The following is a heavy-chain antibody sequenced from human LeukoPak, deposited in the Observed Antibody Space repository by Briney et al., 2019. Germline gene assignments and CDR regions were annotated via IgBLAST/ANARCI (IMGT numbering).Heavy chain of an antibody. CDR2: INSDVSTI. CDR1: GFTSSAYW. D-gene: IGHD1-26*01. CDR3: ARYGRYRAFDI. J-gene: IGHJ3*02. Sequence: GGSLILSCAASGFTSSAYWMHWVRHVPGKGLVWVSRINSDVSTINYADSVKGRFTISRDNAKNTIYLQMNSLRAEDTAVYYCARYGRYRAFDIWGPGTVVTVSS. V-gene: IGHV3-74*01.